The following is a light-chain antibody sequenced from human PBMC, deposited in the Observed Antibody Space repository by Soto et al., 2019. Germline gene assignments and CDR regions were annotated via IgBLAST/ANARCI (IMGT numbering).Light chain of an antibody. V-gene: IGLV2-8*01. Sequence: QSALTQPPSASGSPGQSVTISCTGTKNDIGVYDFVSWYQHHPGKAPRLIIYEVVQRPSGVPDRFSGSKSGNTAALTVSGLQAEDEAVYYCSSYAGSLVVFGGGTKLTVL. CDR3: SSYAGSLVV. CDR2: EVV. CDR1: KNDIGVYDF. J-gene: IGLJ2*01.